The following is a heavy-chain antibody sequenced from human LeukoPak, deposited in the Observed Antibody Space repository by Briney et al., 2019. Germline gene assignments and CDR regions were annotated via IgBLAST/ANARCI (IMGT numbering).Heavy chain of an antibody. Sequence: SQTLSLTCAISGDSVSSNSAAWNWIRQSPSRGLEWLGRTYYRSKWYNDYAVSVKSRITINPDTSKNQFSLQLNSVTPEDTAVYYCARGPIGSGWSPKSWFDPWGQGTLVTVSS. J-gene: IGHJ5*02. D-gene: IGHD6-19*01. V-gene: IGHV6-1*01. CDR1: GDSVSSNSAA. CDR2: TYYRSKWYN. CDR3: ARGPIGSGWSPKSWFDP.